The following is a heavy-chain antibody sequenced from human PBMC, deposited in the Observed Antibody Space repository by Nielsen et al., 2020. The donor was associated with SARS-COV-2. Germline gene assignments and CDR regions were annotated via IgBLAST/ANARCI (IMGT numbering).Heavy chain of an antibody. Sequence: SETLSLTCTVSGGSISSGGYYWSWIRQPPGKGLEWIGYIYYSGSTNYNPSLKSRVTISVDTSKNQFSLKLSSVTAADTAVYYCARGAEVWSGYYYYYGMDVWGQGTTVTVSS. V-gene: IGHV4-61*08. CDR3: ARGAEVWSGYYYYYGMDV. CDR1: GGSISSGGYY. CDR2: IYYSGST. D-gene: IGHD3-3*01. J-gene: IGHJ6*02.